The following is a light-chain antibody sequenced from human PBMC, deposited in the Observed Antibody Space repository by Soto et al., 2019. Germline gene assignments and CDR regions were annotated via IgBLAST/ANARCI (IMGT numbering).Light chain of an antibody. CDR1: QSVIYSSNNKNY. J-gene: IGKJ2*01. V-gene: IGKV4-1*01. Sequence: DIVMTQSPDSLAVSLGERATINCKSSQSVIYSSNNKNYLAWYQQRPGQPPKLLIYWASTRESGVPDRFSGSGSGTDSPLTITSLQAEDVAVYYCQQYESTPPTFGQGTKLEIK. CDR3: QQYESTPPT. CDR2: WAS.